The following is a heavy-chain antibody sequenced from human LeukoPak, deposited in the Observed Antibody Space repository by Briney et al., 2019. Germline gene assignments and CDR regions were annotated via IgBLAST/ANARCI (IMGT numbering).Heavy chain of an antibody. CDR2: ISGSGGST. D-gene: IGHD2-2*01. V-gene: IGHV3-23*01. Sequence: PGGSLRLSCAASGFTFSSYAMSWVRLAPGKGLEWVSAISGSGGSTYYADSVKGRFTISRDNSKNTLYLQMNSLRAEDTAVYYCAKGGIVVPAADPYYYYYGMDVWGQGTTVTVSS. CDR1: GFTFSSYA. CDR3: AKGGIVVPAADPYYYYYGMDV. J-gene: IGHJ6*01.